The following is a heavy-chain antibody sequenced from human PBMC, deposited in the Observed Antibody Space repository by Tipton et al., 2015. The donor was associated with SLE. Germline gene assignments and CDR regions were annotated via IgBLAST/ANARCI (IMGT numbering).Heavy chain of an antibody. CDR2: IFSGGNT. CDR3: ARAGGSGWPQHDY. Sequence: TLSLTCTVSDGSISDSYWSWIRQPAGKGLDWIGRIFSGGNTDYNPSLKSRVTISVDTSKNQVSLKLTSVTAADTAVYYCARAGGSGWPQHDYWGPGTLVTVSS. CDR1: DGSISDSY. V-gene: IGHV4-4*07. J-gene: IGHJ4*02. D-gene: IGHD6-19*01.